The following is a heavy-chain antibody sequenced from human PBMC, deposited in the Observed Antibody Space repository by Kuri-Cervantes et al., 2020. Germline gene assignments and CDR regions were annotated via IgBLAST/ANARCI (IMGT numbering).Heavy chain of an antibody. D-gene: IGHD2-15*01. CDR3: ARDIQEVVVAATYYFDY. J-gene: IGHJ4*02. Sequence: GESLKISCEASGFTFSSYDMHWVRQATGKGLEWVSGIGTSGDTHYPGSVKGRFTISRENAKNSLYLQMNSLRAGDTAVYYCARDIQEVVVAATYYFDYWGQGTLVTVSS. V-gene: IGHV3-13*01. CDR2: IGTSGDT. CDR1: GFTFSSYD.